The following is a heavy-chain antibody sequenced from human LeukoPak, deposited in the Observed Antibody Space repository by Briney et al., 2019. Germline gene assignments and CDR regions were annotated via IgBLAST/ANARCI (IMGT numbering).Heavy chain of an antibody. D-gene: IGHD4-17*01. J-gene: IGHJ4*02. CDR1: GYTFTSYG. CDR3: ARDSPTYGGNYNDY. Sequence: ASVKVSCKASGYTFTSYGISWVRQAPGQGLEWMGWINPNSGGTNYAQKFQGRVTMTRDTSISTAYMDLSRLRSDDTAVYFCARDSPTYGGNYNDYWGQGTLVTVSS. CDR2: INPNSGGT. V-gene: IGHV1-2*02.